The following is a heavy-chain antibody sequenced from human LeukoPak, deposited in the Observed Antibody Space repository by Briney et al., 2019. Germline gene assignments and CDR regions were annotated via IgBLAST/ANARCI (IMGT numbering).Heavy chain of an antibody. CDR3: ARDGTVRLFGY. D-gene: IGHD3-10*02. V-gene: IGHV1-2*02. CDR2: INPKSGDT. Sequence: ASVRVSCKASGYTFTGYFIHWVRQAPGQGLEWMGWINPKSGDTNYAQRFQGRVTMTRDTSISTAYMELTRLTSDDTAVYYCARDGTVRLFGYWGQGSLVTVSS. J-gene: IGHJ4*02. CDR1: GYTFTGYF.